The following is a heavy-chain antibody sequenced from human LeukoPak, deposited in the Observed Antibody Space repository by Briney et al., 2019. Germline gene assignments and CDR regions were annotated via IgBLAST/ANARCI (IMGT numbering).Heavy chain of an antibody. J-gene: IGHJ4*02. CDR1: GVSIISSVSVTTTMFY. V-gene: IGHV4-39*01. Sequence: SETLSLTCTVSGVSIISSVSVTTTMFYWAWVRQPPGKGLEWIGDISYSGNNYYNPSLESRVTISEGTSKNQFSLKLGSVTAADTAVYYCVRHAHDPTFDFWGQGILVTVSS. CDR3: VRHAHDPTFDF. CDR2: ISYSGNN.